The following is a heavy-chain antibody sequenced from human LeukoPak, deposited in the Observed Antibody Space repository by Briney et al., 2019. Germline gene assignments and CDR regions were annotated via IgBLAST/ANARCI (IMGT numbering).Heavy chain of an antibody. D-gene: IGHD3-16*01. CDR1: GYSISSGYY. CDR3: ARGEDWFDP. V-gene: IGHV4-38-2*02. Sequence: RSSETLSLTCTVSGYSISSGYYWGWIRQPPGKGLEWIGSIYHSGSTYYNPSLKSRVTISVDTSKNQFPLKLSSVTAADTAVYYCARGEDWFDPWGQGTLVTVSS. J-gene: IGHJ5*02. CDR2: IYHSGST.